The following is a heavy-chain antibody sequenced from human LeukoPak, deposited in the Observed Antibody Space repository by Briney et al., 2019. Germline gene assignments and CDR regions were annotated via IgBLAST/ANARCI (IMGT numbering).Heavy chain of an antibody. J-gene: IGHJ4*02. CDR3: ARDLGYCTNGVCHPRFDY. V-gene: IGHV3-7*03. CDR2: IKEDGSER. Sequence: HPGGSLRLSCEGSAFIFSGHWMSWVRQTPGKGLEWVASIKEDGSERQYVDSVKGRFSISRDNTKGSLFLQLNSLRAEDTAVYYCARDLGYCTNGVCHPRFDYWGQGTLVAVSS. D-gene: IGHD2-8*01. CDR1: AFIFSGHW.